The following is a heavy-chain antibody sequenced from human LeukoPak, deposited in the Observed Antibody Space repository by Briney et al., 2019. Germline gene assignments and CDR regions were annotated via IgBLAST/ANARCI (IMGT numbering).Heavy chain of an antibody. J-gene: IGHJ5*02. CDR2: IYSGGST. V-gene: IGHV3-53*01. D-gene: IGHD2-8*01. Sequence: GSLRLSCAASGFTVSSNYMSWVRQAPGKGLEWVSVIYSGGSTYYADSVKGRLTISRDNSKNTLYLEINSLRAVDMAVYYFARGGVFRWFDPGGKGTLVTVSS. CDR3: ARGGVFRWFDP. CDR1: GFTVSSNY.